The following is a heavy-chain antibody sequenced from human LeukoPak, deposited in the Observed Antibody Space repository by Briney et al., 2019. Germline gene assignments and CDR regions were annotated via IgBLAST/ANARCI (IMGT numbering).Heavy chain of an antibody. CDR3: ARVRNNWNYFSARNNWSDH. Sequence: SETLSLTCAVSGYSISSGYYWGWIRQPPGKGLEWIGSIYHSGSTYYNPSLKSRVTMSVDTSKNQFSLKLSSVTAADTAVYYCARVRNNWNYFSARNNWSDHWGQGTLVTVSS. J-gene: IGHJ5*02. CDR2: IYHSGST. CDR1: GYSISSGYY. V-gene: IGHV4-38-2*01. D-gene: IGHD1-7*01.